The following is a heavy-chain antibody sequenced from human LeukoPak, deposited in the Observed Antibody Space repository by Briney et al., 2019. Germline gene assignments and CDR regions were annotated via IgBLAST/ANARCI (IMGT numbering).Heavy chain of an antibody. CDR1: DGSFNNFY. D-gene: IGHD1-26*01. Sequence: SETLSLTCAIYDGSFNNFYWSWIRQPPGKGLQWIGEINHSGSTNYNPSLKSRVTISVDTSKNQFSLNLNSVTAADTAVYFCARFPGAMDAFDIWGQGTMVTVSS. CDR2: INHSGST. CDR3: ARFPGAMDAFDI. J-gene: IGHJ3*02. V-gene: IGHV4-34*01.